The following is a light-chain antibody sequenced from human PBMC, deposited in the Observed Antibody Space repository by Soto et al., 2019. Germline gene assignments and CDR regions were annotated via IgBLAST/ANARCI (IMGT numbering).Light chain of an antibody. V-gene: IGLV4-69*01. Sequence: QPVLTQSPSASASLGASVKLTCTLSRGHSNYAIAWHQQQPEKGPRYLMKVNSGGSHIKGDGIPDRFSGSSSGAERYLFISSLQSEDEADYYCQTWGTGSAIVVFGGGTQLTAL. CDR2: VNSGGSH. CDR1: RGHSNYA. J-gene: IGLJ7*02. CDR3: QTWGTGSAIVV.